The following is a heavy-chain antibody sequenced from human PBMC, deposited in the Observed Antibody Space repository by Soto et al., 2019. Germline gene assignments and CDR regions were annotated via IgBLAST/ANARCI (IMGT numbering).Heavy chain of an antibody. CDR1: GGTFSSYA. CDR2: IIPIFGTA. Sequence: SVKVSCKASGGTFSSYAISWVRQAPGQGLEWMGGIIPIFGTASYAQKFQGRVTITADESTSTAYMALSSLRSEDTAVYYCARDLPRIAASSSAFDIWGQGTMVTVSS. V-gene: IGHV1-69*13. CDR3: ARDLPRIAASSSAFDI. D-gene: IGHD6-13*01. J-gene: IGHJ3*02.